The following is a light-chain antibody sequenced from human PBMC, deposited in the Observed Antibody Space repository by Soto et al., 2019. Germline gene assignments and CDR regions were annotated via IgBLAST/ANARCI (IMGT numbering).Light chain of an antibody. Sequence: SVLTEPASVSGSPGQSITISCTGTSSDVGSYNLVSWYQQHPDKAPKLMIYEVSKRPSGVSNRLSGSKSGNTASLTISGLQAEDEADYYCCSYARSSTYVFGTGTKVTVL. V-gene: IGLV2-23*02. J-gene: IGLJ1*01. CDR2: EVS. CDR3: CSYARSSTYV. CDR1: SSDVGSYNL.